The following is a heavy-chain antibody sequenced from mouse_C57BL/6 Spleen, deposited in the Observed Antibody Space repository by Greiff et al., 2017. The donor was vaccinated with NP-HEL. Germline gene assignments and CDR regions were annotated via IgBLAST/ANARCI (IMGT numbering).Heavy chain of an antibody. J-gene: IGHJ4*01. V-gene: IGHV1-20*01. CDR3: ARPDLHYYAMDY. CDR2: INPYNGDT. Sequence: VQLQQSGPELVKPGASVKISCKASGYAFSSSWMNWVKQRPGKGLEWIGRINPYNGDTFYNQKFKGKATLTVDKSSSTAHMELRSLTSEDSAVYYCARPDLHYYAMDYWGQGTSVTVSS. D-gene: IGHD2-1*01. CDR1: GYAFSSSW.